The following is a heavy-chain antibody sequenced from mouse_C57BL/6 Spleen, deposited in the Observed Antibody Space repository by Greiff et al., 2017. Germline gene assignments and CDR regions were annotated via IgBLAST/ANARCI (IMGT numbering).Heavy chain of an antibody. CDR1: GYSITSGYD. D-gene: IGHD2-5*01. CDR3: ARGAYYSNYDWFAY. Sequence: EVHLVESGPGMVKPSQSLSLTCTVTGYSITSGYDWHWIRHFPGNKLEWMGYISYSGSTNYNPSLKSRISITHDTSKNHFFLKLNSVTTEDTATYYCARGAYYSNYDWFAYWGQGTLVTVSA. CDR2: ISYSGST. V-gene: IGHV3-1*01. J-gene: IGHJ3*01.